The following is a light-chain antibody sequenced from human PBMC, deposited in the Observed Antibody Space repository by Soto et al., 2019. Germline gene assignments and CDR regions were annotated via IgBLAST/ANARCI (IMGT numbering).Light chain of an antibody. CDR1: QTISSW. CDR3: QHYNSYSEA. Sequence: DIQMTQSPSNLSASVGDRVTITCRASQTISSWLAWYQQKPGKAPKLLIYRASTLKSGVPSRFSGSGSGTECTRTSCSLQPDDFATYYGQHYNSYSEAFGQGTKVDIK. CDR2: RAS. V-gene: IGKV1-5*03. J-gene: IGKJ1*01.